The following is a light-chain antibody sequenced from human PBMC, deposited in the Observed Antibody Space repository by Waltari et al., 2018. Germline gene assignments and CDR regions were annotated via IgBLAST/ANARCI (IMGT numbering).Light chain of an antibody. CDR3: SSYTYGGPWV. CDR1: SSDIGRYDL. Sequence: SALTQPASVSASPGQSITISCTGSSSDIGRYDLVHWYQQHPGKAPHLLIYEVDKRPSGVSYRFSGSKSGNAASLTVSGLQPEDEGHYFCSSYTYGGPWVFGGGTLLTVL. J-gene: IGLJ2*01. CDR2: EVD. V-gene: IGLV2-23*02.